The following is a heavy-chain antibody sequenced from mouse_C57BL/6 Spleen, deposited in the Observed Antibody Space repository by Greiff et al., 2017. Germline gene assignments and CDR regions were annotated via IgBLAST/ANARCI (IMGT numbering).Heavy chain of an antibody. Sequence: EVQVVESGPALVKPSQTVSLTCTVTGYSITNGNHWWNWIRQVSGSKLEWIGYISSSGSTDSNPSLKSRIPITRDTSKNQLFLQLNSVTTEEIATDYCSRSNYYGSPGDYWGQGTTLTVSS. CDR2: ISSSGST. CDR3: SRSNYYGSPGDY. V-gene: IGHV3-4*01. J-gene: IGHJ2*01. CDR1: GYSITNGNHW. D-gene: IGHD1-1*01.